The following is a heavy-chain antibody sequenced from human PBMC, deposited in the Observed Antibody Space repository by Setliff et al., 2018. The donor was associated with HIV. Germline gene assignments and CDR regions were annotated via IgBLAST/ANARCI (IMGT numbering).Heavy chain of an antibody. V-gene: IGHV2-5*01. J-gene: IGHJ4*02. D-gene: IGHD3-22*01. CDR1: GFSLSTSGVG. Sequence: SGPTLVNPTQTLTLTCTFSGFSLSTSGVGVDWIRQPPGKALEWLALIYWNDDKRYSPSLKSRLTITKDTSKNQVVLTMTNMDPVDTATYYCAHRLSYYDTSGYYSYYFDYWGQGTLVTVSS. CDR2: IYWNDDK. CDR3: AHRLSYYDTSGYYSYYFDY.